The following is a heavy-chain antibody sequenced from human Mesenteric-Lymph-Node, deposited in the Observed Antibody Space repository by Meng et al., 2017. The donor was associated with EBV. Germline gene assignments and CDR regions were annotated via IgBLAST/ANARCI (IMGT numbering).Heavy chain of an antibody. D-gene: IGHD1-26*01. V-gene: IGHV4-61*01. CDR2: IYYSGST. CDR1: GGSVSSGSYY. J-gene: IGHJ4*02. Sequence: QVHLQESGPGLVKPSETPSLTCTVSGGSVSSGSYYWSWIRQPPGKGLEWIGYIYYSGSTNYNPSLKSRVTISVDTSKNQFSLKLSSVTAADTAVYYCALIIVGATHFDYWGQGTLVTVSS. CDR3: ALIIVGATHFDY.